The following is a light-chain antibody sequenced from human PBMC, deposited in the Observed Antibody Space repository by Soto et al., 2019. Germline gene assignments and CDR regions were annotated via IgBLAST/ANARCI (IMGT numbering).Light chain of an antibody. V-gene: IGLV2-8*01. Sequence: QSALTQPPSASGSPGQSVTISCTGTSSDVGGYNFVSWYQHHPGKAPKLIISEVNKRPSGVPNRFSGSKSGNTASLTVSGLQAVDEADYYCNSYAGSNIYVFGTGTKLTVL. CDR1: SSDVGGYNF. J-gene: IGLJ1*01. CDR2: EVN. CDR3: NSYAGSNIYV.